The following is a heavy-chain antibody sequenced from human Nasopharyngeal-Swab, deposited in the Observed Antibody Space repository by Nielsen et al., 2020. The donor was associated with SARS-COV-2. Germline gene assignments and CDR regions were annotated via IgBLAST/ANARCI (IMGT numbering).Heavy chain of an antibody. D-gene: IGHD5-18*01. J-gene: IGHJ6*02. CDR3: ARDQGYKTYYYYYGMDV. CDR1: GFTFSSYW. Sequence: GESLKISCAASGFTFSSYWMSWVQAPGKGLEWVANIKQDGSEKYYVDSVKGRFTISRDNAKNSLYLQMNSLRAEDTAVYYCARDQGYKTYYYYYGMDVWGQGTTVTVSS. CDR2: IKQDGSEK. V-gene: IGHV3-7*03.